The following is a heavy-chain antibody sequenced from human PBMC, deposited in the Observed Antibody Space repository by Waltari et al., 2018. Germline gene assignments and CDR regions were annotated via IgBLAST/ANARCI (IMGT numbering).Heavy chain of an antibody. Sequence: QVQLVESGGGVVQPGGSLRLSCAASGFTFSSYGMHWVRRAPGKGLEWVAFIRYDGSNKYYADSGKGRFTISRDNSKNTLYLQMNSLRAEDTAVYYCAKDFGDSYYYFDYWGQGTLVTVSS. D-gene: IGHD3-3*01. V-gene: IGHV3-30*02. CDR2: IRYDGSNK. CDR3: AKDFGDSYYYFDY. J-gene: IGHJ4*02. CDR1: GFTFSSYG.